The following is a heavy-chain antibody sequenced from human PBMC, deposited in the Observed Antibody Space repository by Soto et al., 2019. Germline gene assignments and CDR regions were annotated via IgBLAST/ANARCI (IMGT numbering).Heavy chain of an antibody. V-gene: IGHV4-34*01. CDR1: DGSFSGYY. CDR2: INHSGST. CDR3: AKTDSSCAFDV. Sequence: PXGTLSLTCAVLDGSFSGYYGSWFRRRPGKGLEWIGEINHSGSTNYNPSLKSRVTISVDTSKNQFSLKLSSVTAAYTAVYYLAKTDSSCAFDVWGQGTMVTVSS. J-gene: IGHJ3*01.